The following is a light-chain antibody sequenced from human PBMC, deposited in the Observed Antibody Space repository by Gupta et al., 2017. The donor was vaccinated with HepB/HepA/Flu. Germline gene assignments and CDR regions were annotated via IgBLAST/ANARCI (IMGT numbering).Light chain of an antibody. CDR3: QSYDSSLSGVV. CDR2: VNS. J-gene: IGLJ2*01. V-gene: IGLV1-40*01. CDR1: SSNIGAIYD. Sequence: QSVPTQPPSVSGAPGQWVTISSTGSSSNIGAIYDVHWYQQVPGTAPKLLIYVNSNRPSGVPDRFSGSKSGTSASLAITGLQAEDEADYYCQSYDSSLSGVVFGGGTKLTVL.